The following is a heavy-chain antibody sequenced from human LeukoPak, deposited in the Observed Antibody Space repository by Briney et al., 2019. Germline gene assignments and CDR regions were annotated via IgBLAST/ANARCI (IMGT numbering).Heavy chain of an antibody. V-gene: IGHV1-69*05. CDR1: GGTFSSYA. D-gene: IGHD2-2*02. CDR3: ARDHGPAAIRGTFDY. CDR2: IIPIFGTA. J-gene: IGHJ4*02. Sequence: SVKVSCKASGGTFSSYAISWVRQAPGQGLEWMGGIIPIFGTANYAQKFQGRVTITTDESTSTTYMELSSLRSEDTAVYYCARDHGPAAIRGTFDYWGQGTLVTVSS.